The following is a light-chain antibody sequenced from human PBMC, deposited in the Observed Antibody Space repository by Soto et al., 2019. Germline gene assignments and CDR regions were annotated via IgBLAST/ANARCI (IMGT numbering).Light chain of an antibody. J-gene: IGLJ1*01. CDR2: KDS. Sequence: SYELTQPPSVSVSPGQTARITCSGDTLSNQYAFWYQQKPGQAPVLVMYKDSETPSGIPERFSGSSSGTTVTLTISGVQAEDEADYYCQSTDSSGTYGVFGTGNKVTVL. CDR1: TLSNQY. V-gene: IGLV3-25*02. CDR3: QSTDSSGTYGV.